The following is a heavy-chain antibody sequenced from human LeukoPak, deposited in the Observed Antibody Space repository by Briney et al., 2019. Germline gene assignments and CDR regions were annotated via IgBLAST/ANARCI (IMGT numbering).Heavy chain of an antibody. CDR2: IKSETDGGKK. V-gene: IGHV3-15*01. J-gene: IGHJ4*02. Sequence: GGSLTLSCAASGFTFNNSWMSWVRHAPGKGREGVGRIKSETDGGKKDYVAPVKGRFTISRDDSKNTLYLQMNSLKTEDTAVYYCTTPDSSVSKWSLSYWGQGTLVTVSS. D-gene: IGHD3-22*01. CDR1: GFTFNNSW. CDR3: TTPDSSVSKWSLSY.